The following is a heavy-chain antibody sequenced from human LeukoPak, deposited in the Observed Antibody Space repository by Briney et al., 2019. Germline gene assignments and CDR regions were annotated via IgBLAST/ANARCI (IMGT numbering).Heavy chain of an antibody. D-gene: IGHD5-18*01. V-gene: IGHV4-34*01. CDR1: GGSFSGYY. CDR2: INHSGST. CDR3: ARGQEGYSYGYDFDY. J-gene: IGHJ4*02. Sequence: SETLSLTCAAYGGSFSGYYWSWIRQPPGKGLEWVGEINHSGSTNYNPSLKSRVTISVDTSKNQFSLKLSSVTAADTAVYYCARGQEGYSYGYDFDYWGQGTLVTVSS.